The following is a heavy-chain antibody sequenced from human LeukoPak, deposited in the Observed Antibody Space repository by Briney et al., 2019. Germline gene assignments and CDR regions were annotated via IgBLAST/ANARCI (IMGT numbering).Heavy chain of an antibody. V-gene: IGHV3-7*03. Sequence: GGSLRLSCAVSGFTFSSYWMTWVRQAPGKGLEWVAKLKEDGSEKYYVDSVKGRFTVSRDNVKNSLFLQMNSLRAEDTAAYYCARLHSAIYYGDAFDIWGQGTMVTVSS. CDR3: ARLHSAIYYGDAFDI. D-gene: IGHD1-26*01. CDR2: LKEDGSEK. J-gene: IGHJ3*02. CDR1: GFTFSSYW.